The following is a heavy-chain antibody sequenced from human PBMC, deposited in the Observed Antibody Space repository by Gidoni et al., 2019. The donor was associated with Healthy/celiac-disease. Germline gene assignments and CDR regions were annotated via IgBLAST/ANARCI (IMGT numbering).Heavy chain of an antibody. V-gene: IGHV1-69*01. CDR2: IIPIFGTA. CDR1: GCTVSSYA. D-gene: IGHD4-17*01. Sequence: QVQLVQSGADVKKTGSSVKLSGKASGCTVSSYAISWVRPAPGQGLEWMGGIIPIFGTANYAQKFQGRVTSTADESTSTAYMELSSLRSEDTAVYYCARALRMTTVTTLSTFDYWGQGTLVTVSS. J-gene: IGHJ4*02. CDR3: ARALRMTTVTTLSTFDY.